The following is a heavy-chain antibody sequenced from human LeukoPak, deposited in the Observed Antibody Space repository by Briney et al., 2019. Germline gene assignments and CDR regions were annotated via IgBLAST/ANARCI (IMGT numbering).Heavy chain of an antibody. V-gene: IGHV3-30-3*01. D-gene: IGHD3-10*01. Sequence: PGGSLRLSCAASGYTFSSYWMHWVRQAPGKGLEWVAVISYDGSNKYYADSVKGRFTISRDNSKNTLYLQMNSLRAEDTAVYYCARDDRSGWFGELLDPFGFYWGQGTLVTVSS. J-gene: IGHJ4*02. CDR3: ARDDRSGWFGELLDPFGFY. CDR1: GYTFSSYW. CDR2: ISYDGSNK.